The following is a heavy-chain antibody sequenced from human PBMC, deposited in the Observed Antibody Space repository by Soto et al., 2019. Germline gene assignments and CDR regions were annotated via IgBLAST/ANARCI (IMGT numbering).Heavy chain of an antibody. D-gene: IGHD3-16*01. CDR1: GYTFIGYD. J-gene: IGHJ6*02. CDR3: ARAESLRFDYYYYGMDV. CDR2: MNPNSGNT. Sequence: QVQLVQSGAEVKKPGASVKVSCKASGYTFIGYDINWVRQATGQGLEWMGWMNPNSGNTGSAQKFQGSVTMTRNTSISTAYMELSGLRSEDTAVYYYARAESLRFDYYYYGMDVWGQGTTVTVSS. V-gene: IGHV1-8*01.